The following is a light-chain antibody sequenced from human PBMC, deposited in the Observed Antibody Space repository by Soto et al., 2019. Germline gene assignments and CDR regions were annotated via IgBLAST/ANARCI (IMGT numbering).Light chain of an antibody. J-gene: IGKJ4*01. CDR2: AAS. V-gene: IGKV1-9*01. CDR3: QKLNRYPLT. Sequence: DIQLTQSPSFLSASVGDRVTITCRASQGISRYLAWYQQKPGKAPKPLIYAASTLQIGVPSRFSVSGSGSQSALTISSIQQEDFASHYCQKLNRYPLTFGGGTKVEIK. CDR1: QGISRY.